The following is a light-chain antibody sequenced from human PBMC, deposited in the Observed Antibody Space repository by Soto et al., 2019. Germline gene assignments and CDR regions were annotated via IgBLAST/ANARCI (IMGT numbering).Light chain of an antibody. V-gene: IGKV1-39*01. Sequence: DIQMTQSPSSLSASVGDRVTITCRASQGIGIDLGWYQQKPGKAPQVLIYATSNLQSGVPSRFSGSGSGTDFTLTINSLQPEDFATYHCQQSYSSPRTFGRGTKVDIK. CDR1: QGIGID. CDR2: ATS. J-gene: IGKJ1*01. CDR3: QQSYSSPRT.